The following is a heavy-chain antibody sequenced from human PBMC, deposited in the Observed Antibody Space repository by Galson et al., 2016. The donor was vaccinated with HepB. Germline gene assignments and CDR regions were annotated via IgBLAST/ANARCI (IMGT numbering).Heavy chain of an antibody. CDR2: IYSGGNT. D-gene: IGHD3-16*01. J-gene: IGHJ1*01. Sequence: KGLEWVSLIYSGGNTRYADSVKGRFTVSRDSSKNTLYLQMNSLRVEDAAVYYCTGGPLGERYWGQGTLVTVSS. CDR3: TGGPLGERY. V-gene: IGHV3-53*01.